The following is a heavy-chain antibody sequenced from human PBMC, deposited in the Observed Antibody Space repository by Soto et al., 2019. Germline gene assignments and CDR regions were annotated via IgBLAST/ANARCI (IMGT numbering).Heavy chain of an antibody. CDR1: GGTFSSYT. CDR2: IIPILGIA. Sequence: GASVKVSCKASGGTFSSYTISGVRQAPGQGLEWMGRIIPILGIANYAQKFQGRVTITADKSTSTAYMELSSLRSEDTAVYYCARDIDYYDSSGYYYAWFDPWGQGTLVTVSS. J-gene: IGHJ5*02. D-gene: IGHD3-22*01. V-gene: IGHV1-69*04. CDR3: ARDIDYYDSSGYYYAWFDP.